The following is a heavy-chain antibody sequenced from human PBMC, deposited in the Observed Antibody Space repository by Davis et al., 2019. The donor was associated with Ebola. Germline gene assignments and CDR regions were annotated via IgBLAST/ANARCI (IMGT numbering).Heavy chain of an antibody. D-gene: IGHD3-22*01. J-gene: IGHJ4*02. Sequence: MPGGSLRLSCTVSGGSISSYSWSWIRQPPGKGLEWIGYIYYSGSPNYNPSLMSRVTISVDTSKNQSTLKLISVTAADTAVYYCARQADLYYYDSSGYYTLTFLDYWGQGTLVTVSS. CDR3: ARQADLYYYDSSGYYTLTFLDY. CDR1: GGSISSYS. V-gene: IGHV4-59*08. CDR2: IYYSGSP.